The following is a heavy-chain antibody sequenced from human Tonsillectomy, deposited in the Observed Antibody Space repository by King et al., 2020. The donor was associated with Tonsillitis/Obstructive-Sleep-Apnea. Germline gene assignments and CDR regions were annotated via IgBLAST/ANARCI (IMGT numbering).Heavy chain of an antibody. J-gene: IGHJ5*02. CDR1: GYTFTNYA. CDR3: TRGGSEQGLYNWFDP. D-gene: IGHD6-19*01. Sequence: VQLVESGSELKKPGASVKVSCKASGYTFTNYAMNWVRQAPGQGLEWMGWINTNIENPTYAPGFTGRFVFSLDTSVSTAYLQISSLKAEETAVYYCTRGGSEQGLYNWFDPWGQGTLVTLSS. CDR2: INTNIENP. V-gene: IGHV7-4-1*02.